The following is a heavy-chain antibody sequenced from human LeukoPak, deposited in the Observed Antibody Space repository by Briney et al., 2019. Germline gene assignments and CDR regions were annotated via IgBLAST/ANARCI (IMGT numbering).Heavy chain of an antibody. CDR1: GGSISSYY. D-gene: IGHD2-2*01. CDR2: IYYSGST. V-gene: IGHV4-59*01. J-gene: IGHJ6*02. CDR3: ARDIVVPDAMSGMDV. Sequence: SETLSLTCTVSGGSISSYYWSWIRQPPGKGLEWIGYIYYSGSTNYNPSLKSRVTISVDTSKNQFSLKLSSVTAADTAVYYCARDIVVPDAMSGMDVWGQGTTVTVSS.